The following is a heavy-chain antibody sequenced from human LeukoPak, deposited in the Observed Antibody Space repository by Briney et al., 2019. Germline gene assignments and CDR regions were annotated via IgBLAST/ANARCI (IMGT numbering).Heavy chain of an antibody. CDR1: GFTFSRYA. J-gene: IGHJ4*02. CDR3: AKAPKGSCRGAFCYSFDY. V-gene: IGHV3-23*01. D-gene: IGHD2-15*01. Sequence: PGVSLRLSCAASGFTFSRYAMSWVRQAPGKGLEWVSAISCSDPGTYYADSVKGRFTISRDNSRNTLYLQMNNLRAEDTAVYYCAKAPKGSCRGAFCYSFDYWAQGILVAVSS. CDR2: ISCSDPGT.